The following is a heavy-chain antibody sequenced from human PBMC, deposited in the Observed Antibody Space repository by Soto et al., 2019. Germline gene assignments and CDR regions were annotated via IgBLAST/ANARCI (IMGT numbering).Heavy chain of an antibody. D-gene: IGHD1-1*01. CDR1: GFSFSTYA. CDR2: ISGSGVST. J-gene: IGHJ2*01. V-gene: IGHV3-23*01. Sequence: GGSLRLSCAASGFSFSTYALSWVRQARGKGLEWVSAISGSGVSTYYADSVKGRFTISRDNSKNTLYLQMNSLRAEDTAVYYCAKDQGNHSPIGYSNLWGRGTMVTVYS. CDR3: AKDQGNHSPIGYSNL.